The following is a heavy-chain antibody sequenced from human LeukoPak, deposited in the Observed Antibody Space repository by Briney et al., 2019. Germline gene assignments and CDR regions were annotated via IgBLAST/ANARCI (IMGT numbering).Heavy chain of an antibody. V-gene: IGHV4-34*01. CDR3: ARDESGSYQGGFDY. D-gene: IGHD1-26*01. CDR1: GGSFSGYY. J-gene: IGHJ4*02. CDR2: INHSGST. Sequence: SETLSLTCAVYGGSFSGYYWSWIRQPPGKGLEWIGEINHSGSTNYNPSLKSRVTISVDTSKNQSSLKLSSVTAADTAVYYCARDESGSYQGGFDYWGQGTLVTVSS.